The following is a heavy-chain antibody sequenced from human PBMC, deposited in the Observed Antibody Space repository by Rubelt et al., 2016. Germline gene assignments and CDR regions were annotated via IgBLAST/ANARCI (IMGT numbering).Heavy chain of an antibody. V-gene: IGHV4-39*07. J-gene: IGHJ4*02. Sequence: QLQLQESGPGLVKPSETLSLTCTVSGGSISSSSYYWGWIRQPPGKGLEWIGSIYYSGSTYYHPSLKSRGTRSVDTAKNQFSLRLSSVTAADTAVYYWARDGIAVAGIPFDYWGQGTLVTVSS. CDR2: IYYSGST. CDR1: GGSISSSSYY. D-gene: IGHD6-19*01. CDR3: ARDGIAVAGIPFDY.